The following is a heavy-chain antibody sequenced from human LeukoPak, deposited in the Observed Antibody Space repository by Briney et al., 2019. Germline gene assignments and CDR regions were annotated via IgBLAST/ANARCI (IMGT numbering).Heavy chain of an antibody. Sequence: PGGSLRLSCAASGFTVSSYAMNWVRQAPGKGLEWVAVISYDGSNKYYADSVKGRFTISRDNSKNTLYLQMNSLRAEDTAVYYCARDERSSSTLDGFWVYWGQGTLVTVSS. CDR2: ISYDGSNK. V-gene: IGHV3-30*04. J-gene: IGHJ4*02. CDR3: ARDERSSSTLDGFWVY. D-gene: IGHD6-6*01. CDR1: GFTVSSYA.